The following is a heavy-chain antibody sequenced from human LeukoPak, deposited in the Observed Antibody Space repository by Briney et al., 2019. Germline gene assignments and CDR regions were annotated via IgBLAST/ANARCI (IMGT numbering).Heavy chain of an antibody. Sequence: GGSLRLSCAASGFTFSSYSMNWVRQAPGKGLEWVSSISSSSSHIYYADSVKGRFTISRDNAKNSLYLQMNSLRAEDTAVYYCARDFLSSVSPYWGQGTLVTVSS. J-gene: IGHJ4*02. CDR1: GFTFSSYS. V-gene: IGHV3-21*01. D-gene: IGHD3-22*01. CDR3: ARDFLSSVSPY. CDR2: ISSSSSHI.